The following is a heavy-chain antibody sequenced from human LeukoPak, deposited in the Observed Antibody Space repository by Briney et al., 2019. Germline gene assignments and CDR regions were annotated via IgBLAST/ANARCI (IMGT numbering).Heavy chain of an antibody. Sequence: PGGSLRLSCAASGFTFSSYSMNWVRQAPGKGLEWVSSISSSSSYIYYADSAKGRFTISRDNAKNSLYLQMNSLRAEDTAVYYCASAKTTVAFYYYYYMDVWGKGTTVTVSS. V-gene: IGHV3-21*01. CDR2: ISSSSSYI. CDR1: GFTFSSYS. CDR3: ASAKTTVAFYYYYYMDV. J-gene: IGHJ6*03. D-gene: IGHD4-23*01.